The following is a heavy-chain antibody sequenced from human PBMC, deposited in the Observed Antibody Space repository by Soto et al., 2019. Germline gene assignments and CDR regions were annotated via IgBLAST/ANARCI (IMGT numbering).Heavy chain of an antibody. D-gene: IGHD2-15*01. CDR1: GFTFSSYA. V-gene: IGHV3-7*01. J-gene: IGHJ4*02. CDR2: IKEDGSEK. Sequence: LRLSCAASGFTFSSYAMSWVRQAPGKGLEWVANIKEDGSEKHYVDSVKGRFTISRDNAKNSLYLQMNSLRVEDTAVYFCSRDVVVGAKALNYWGQGALVTVSS. CDR3: SRDVVVGAKALNY.